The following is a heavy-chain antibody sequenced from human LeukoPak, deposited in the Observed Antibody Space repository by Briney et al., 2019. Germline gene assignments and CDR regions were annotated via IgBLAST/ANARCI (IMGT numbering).Heavy chain of an antibody. V-gene: IGHV4-4*02. D-gene: IGHD6-19*01. CDR1: GGSISSSNW. CDR3: ATRNSSGWYFDY. CDR2: IYHRGST. Sequence: PSETLSLTCAVSGGSISSSNWWSGVRQPPGKGREGIGEIYHRGSTNYNPSLTSRVTISVDKSKNQFSLKLSSVTAADTAVYYCATRNSSGWYFDYWGQGTLVTVSS. J-gene: IGHJ4*02.